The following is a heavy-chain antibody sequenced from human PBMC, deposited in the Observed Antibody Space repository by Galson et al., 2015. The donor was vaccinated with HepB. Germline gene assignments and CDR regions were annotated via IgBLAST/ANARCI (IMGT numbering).Heavy chain of an antibody. V-gene: IGHV6-1*01. Sequence: CAISGDSVSSNSVCWTWIRQSPSRGLEWLGRTCFLSKWDNGYALSVKSRITINADTSKNQFSLQLNSVTPEDTAVYYCARMTWGVGIDYWGQRTLVTVSS. J-gene: IGHJ4*02. CDR1: GDSVSSNSVC. D-gene: IGHD3-16*01. CDR2: TCFLSKWDN. CDR3: ARMTWGVGIDY.